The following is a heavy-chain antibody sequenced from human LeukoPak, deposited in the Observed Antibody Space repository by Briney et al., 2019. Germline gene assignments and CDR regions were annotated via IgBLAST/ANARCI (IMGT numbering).Heavy chain of an antibody. CDR3: ARSTYSSSSDAFDI. V-gene: IGHV3-48*03. J-gene: IGHJ3*02. CDR1: GFTFSSYE. Sequence: GGSLRLSCAASGFTFSSYEMNWVRQAPGKGLDWVSYISSGGRTIYYADSVKGRFTISRDNAKNSLYLQMNSLRVDDTAVYYCARSTYSSSSDAFDIWGQGTMVTVSS. D-gene: IGHD6-13*01. CDR2: ISSGGRTI.